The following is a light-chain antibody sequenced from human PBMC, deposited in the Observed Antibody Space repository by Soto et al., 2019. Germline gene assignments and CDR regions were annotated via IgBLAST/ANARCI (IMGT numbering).Light chain of an antibody. J-gene: IGKJ4*01. Sequence: LPMTQSPSSLSASVGDRVTITCRSSETISDYLNWYQHKPGEAPKVLISSASTLRGGVPSRFSGTGSGTDFTLTISSLQPEDVATYYCQQTFSNLLSFGGGTKVEI. V-gene: IGKV1-39*01. CDR1: ETISDY. CDR2: SAS. CDR3: QQTFSNLLS.